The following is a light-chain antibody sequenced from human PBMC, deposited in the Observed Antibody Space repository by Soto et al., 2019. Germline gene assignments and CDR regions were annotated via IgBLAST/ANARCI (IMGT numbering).Light chain of an antibody. Sequence: QSVLTQPASVSGSPGQSSTSACAGASSDVGGYNYVSWYQQHPGKAPKLMIYEVGNRPSGVSNRFSGSKSGNTASLTISGLQAEDEADYYCSSYTSSSPYVFGTGTKVTVL. CDR2: EVG. CDR1: SSDVGGYNY. CDR3: SSYTSSSPYV. V-gene: IGLV2-14*01. J-gene: IGLJ1*01.